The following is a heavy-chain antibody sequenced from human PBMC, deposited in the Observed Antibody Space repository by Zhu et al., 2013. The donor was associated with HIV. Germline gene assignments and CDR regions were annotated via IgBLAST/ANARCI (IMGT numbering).Heavy chain of an antibody. Sequence: QVQLVQSGAEVKTPGASVKISCKASTYTFTRYPIHWVRQAPGQGLEWMAIINPSDGSTSYAQEIQDRVTMTRDPSTNTIYMGLKSLRSEDTAVYYCARGVDMSGWFGHYMDVVGQGDHGHRLF. CDR3: ARGVDMSGWFGHYMDV. CDR1: TYTFTRYP. D-gene: IGHD6-19*01. J-gene: IGHJ6*03. V-gene: IGHV1-46*01. CDR2: INPSDGST.